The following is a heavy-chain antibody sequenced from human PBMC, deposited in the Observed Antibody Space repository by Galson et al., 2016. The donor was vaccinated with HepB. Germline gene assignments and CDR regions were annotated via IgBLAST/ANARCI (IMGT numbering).Heavy chain of an antibody. V-gene: IGHV3-23*01. D-gene: IGHD4-23*01. CDR1: GFTFSSYA. J-gene: IGHJ6*02. CDR3: AKDRNTVVTYGMDV. Sequence: SLRLSCAASGFTFSSYAMSWVRQAPGKGLEWVSAFSGSGGSTYYADFVKGRFTISRDNSKNTLYLQINSLRAEDTAVYYCAKDRNTVVTYGMDVWGQGTTVTVSS. CDR2: FSGSGGST.